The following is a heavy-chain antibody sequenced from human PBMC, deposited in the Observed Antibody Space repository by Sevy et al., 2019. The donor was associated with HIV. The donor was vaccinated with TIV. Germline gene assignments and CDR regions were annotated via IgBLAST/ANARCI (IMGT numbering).Heavy chain of an antibody. Sequence: ASVKVSCKASGGTFSSYGISWVQQAPGQGLEWMGGIIPILGTVNYAQKFQGRVTITADESTKTAYMELSSLSSEDTAVYYCARGGGNGWYYFDYWGQETLVTVSS. CDR1: GGTFSSYG. CDR3: ARGGGNGWYYFDY. CDR2: IIPILGTV. J-gene: IGHJ4*02. D-gene: IGHD6-19*01. V-gene: IGHV1-69*13.